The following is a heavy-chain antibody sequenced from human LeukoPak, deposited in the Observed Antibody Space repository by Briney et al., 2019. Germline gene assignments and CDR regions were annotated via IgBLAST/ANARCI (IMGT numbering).Heavy chain of an antibody. Sequence: GASVKVSCKASGYTFTGYYMHWVRQAPGQGLEWMGWINPNSGGTNYAQKFQGRVTMTRDTSISTAYMELSRLRSDDTAVYCCARGDSGSYYLRVYNWFDPWGQGTLVTVSS. J-gene: IGHJ5*02. CDR2: INPNSGGT. CDR3: ARGDSGSYYLRVYNWFDP. V-gene: IGHV1-2*02. CDR1: GYTFTGYY. D-gene: IGHD1-26*01.